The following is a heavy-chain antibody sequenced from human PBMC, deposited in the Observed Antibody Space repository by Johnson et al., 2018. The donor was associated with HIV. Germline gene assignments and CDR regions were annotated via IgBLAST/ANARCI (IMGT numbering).Heavy chain of an antibody. CDR1: GFSVSNTY. CDR3: ARDGESQKWPLGDAFDV. J-gene: IGHJ3*01. Sequence: VQLVESGGGLVQPGGSLTLSCGASGFSVSNTYMNWVRQAPGKGLEWVSVIYSGGSTYYADSVRDRFTISRDNSRNTLYLQTRNLRVDDTGIYYCARDGESQKWPLGDAFDVWGQGTLVTVSS. D-gene: IGHD3-16*01. V-gene: IGHV3-66*01. CDR2: IYSGGST.